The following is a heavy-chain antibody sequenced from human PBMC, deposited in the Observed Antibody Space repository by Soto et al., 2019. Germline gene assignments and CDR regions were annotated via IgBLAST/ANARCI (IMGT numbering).Heavy chain of an antibody. D-gene: IGHD2-2*02. V-gene: IGHV4-61*01. Sequence: ETLSLTCTVSGGSVSSGSYYWSWIRQPPGKGLEWIGYIYYIGSTNYNPSLKSRVTISVDTSKNQFSLKLSSVTAADTAVYYCARDPVVPAAIGVFYGMDVWGQGTTVTVSS. J-gene: IGHJ6*02. CDR2: IYYIGST. CDR1: GGSVSSGSYY. CDR3: ARDPVVPAAIGVFYGMDV.